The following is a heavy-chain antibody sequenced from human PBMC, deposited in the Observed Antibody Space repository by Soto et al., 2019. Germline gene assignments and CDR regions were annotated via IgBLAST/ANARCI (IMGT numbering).Heavy chain of an antibody. V-gene: IGHV3-23*01. CDR3: ARDRGNMDV. J-gene: IGHJ6*02. CDR2: IGGSGGGT. CDR1: GFTFSSYA. Sequence: LRLSCVGSGFTFSSYAMSWVRQAPGKGLEWVSSIGGSGGGTYYADSVKGRFTMSRDNSKNTLYVQMNSLRADDTAVYYCARDRGNMDVWGQGTTVTVSS. D-gene: IGHD6-25*01.